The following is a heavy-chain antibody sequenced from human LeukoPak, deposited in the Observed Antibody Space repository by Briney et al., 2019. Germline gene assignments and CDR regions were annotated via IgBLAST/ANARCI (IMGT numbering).Heavy chain of an antibody. D-gene: IGHD3-9*01. V-gene: IGHV3-9*01. CDR2: ISWNSGSI. CDR1: GFTFDDYA. Sequence: PGRSLRLSCAASGFTFDDYAMHWVRQAPGKGLEWVSGISWNSGSIGYADSVKGRFTISRDNAKNSLYLQMNSLRAEDTAVYYCARGGFYDILTGSPYYFDYWGQGTLVTVSS. CDR3: ARGGFYDILTGSPYYFDY. J-gene: IGHJ4*02.